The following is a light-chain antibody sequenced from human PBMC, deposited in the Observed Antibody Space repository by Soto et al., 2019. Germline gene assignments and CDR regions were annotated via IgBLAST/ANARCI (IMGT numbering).Light chain of an antibody. V-gene: IGLV2-14*02. CDR1: SSDVGSYNL. J-gene: IGLJ2*01. CDR3: ATWDDSLSGVI. CDR2: EGN. Sequence: QSALTQPASVSGSPGQSITISCTGTSSDVGSYNLVSWYQQHPGKAPKLMIYEGNKRPSGVSNRFSASKSGTSASLAIGGLRSEDEADYSCATWDDSLSGVIFGGGTKLTVL.